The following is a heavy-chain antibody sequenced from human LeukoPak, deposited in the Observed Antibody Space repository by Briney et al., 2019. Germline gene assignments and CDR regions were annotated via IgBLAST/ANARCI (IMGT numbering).Heavy chain of an antibody. Sequence: PGGSLRLSCAASGLTVSSNYMSWVRQAPGKGLEWVSVIYSGGSTYYADSVKGRFTISRHNSKNTLYLQMNSLRAEDTAVYYCARGYYDILTGYYTNDAFDIWGQGTMVTVSS. CDR3: ARGYYDILTGYYTNDAFDI. J-gene: IGHJ3*02. V-gene: IGHV3-53*04. CDR1: GLTVSSNY. D-gene: IGHD3-9*01. CDR2: IYSGGST.